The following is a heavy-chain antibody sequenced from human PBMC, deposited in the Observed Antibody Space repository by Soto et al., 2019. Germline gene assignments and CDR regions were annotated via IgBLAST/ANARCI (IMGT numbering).Heavy chain of an antibody. D-gene: IGHD3-22*01. CDR1: GVSISDYY. J-gene: IGHJ4*02. CDR3: ARDREYYDSSGLYFDY. V-gene: IGHV4-59*01. Sequence: SETLTLTCTVSGVSISDYYWSWIRQPPGKGLEWIGYIYYSGNTNYNPSLKSRVTISEDTSKNQFSLRLSSVTTADTAVYYCARDREYYDSSGLYFDYWGQGTLVTVSS. CDR2: IYYSGNT.